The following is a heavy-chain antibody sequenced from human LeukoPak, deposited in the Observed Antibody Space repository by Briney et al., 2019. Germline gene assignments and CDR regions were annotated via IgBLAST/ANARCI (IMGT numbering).Heavy chain of an antibody. CDR3: AKVTEWELLGYFDY. CDR2: ISGSGDRT. CDR1: GFTFNNYA. Sequence: GGSLRLSCAASGFTFNNYAMSWFRQTPGKGLEWVSAISGSGDRTYYAESVKGRFSISRDNSKNTLYLQMHSLRAEDTAVYYCAKVTEWELLGYFDYWGQGTLVTVSS. J-gene: IGHJ4*02. V-gene: IGHV3-23*01. D-gene: IGHD1-26*01.